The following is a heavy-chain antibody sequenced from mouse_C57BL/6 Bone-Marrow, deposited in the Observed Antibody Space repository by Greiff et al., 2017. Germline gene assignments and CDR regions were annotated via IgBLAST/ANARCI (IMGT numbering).Heavy chain of an antibody. CDR3: ARERGGCIWYFDV. J-gene: IGHJ1*03. V-gene: IGHV5-16*01. CDR2: INYDGSST. Sequence: DVKLVESEGGLVQPGSSMKLSCTASGFTFSDYYMAWVRQVPEKGLEWVANINYDGSSTYYLDSLKSRFIISRDTAKNILCLQMSSLESEDTATYSCARERGGCIWYFDVWGTGTTVTVSS. CDR1: GFTFSDYY.